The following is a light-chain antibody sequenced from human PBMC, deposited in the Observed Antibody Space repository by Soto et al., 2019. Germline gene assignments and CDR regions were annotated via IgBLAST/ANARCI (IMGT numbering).Light chain of an antibody. CDR1: SSDVGGYNY. Sequence: QSALTQPPSASGSPGQSVTISCTGTSSDVGGYNYVSWYQQHPGKATKLMIYEVSKRPSGVPDRFSGSKSGNTASLTVSGLQAEDEADYYCSSYAGSMVFGGGTKLTVL. V-gene: IGLV2-8*01. CDR3: SSYAGSMV. CDR2: EVS. J-gene: IGLJ2*01.